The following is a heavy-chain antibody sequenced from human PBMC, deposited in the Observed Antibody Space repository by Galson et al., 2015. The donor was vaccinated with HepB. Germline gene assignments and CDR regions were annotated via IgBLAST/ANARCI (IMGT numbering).Heavy chain of an antibody. CDR3: VRSTHYSAPGGNDY. J-gene: IGHJ4*02. D-gene: IGHD4-23*01. V-gene: IGHV3-11*04. CDR1: GFRFSDYS. Sequence: SLRLSCAASGFRFSDYSMAWVRQAPGKGLEWLSYISGSPATNYYADSVRGRFTVSRDNANNFLYLQMGGLRAEDAAIYYCVRSTHYSAPGGNDYWGQGTLVTVSS. CDR2: ISGSPATN.